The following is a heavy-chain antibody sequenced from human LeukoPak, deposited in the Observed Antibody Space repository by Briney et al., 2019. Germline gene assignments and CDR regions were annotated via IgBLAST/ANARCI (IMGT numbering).Heavy chain of an antibody. V-gene: IGHV3-33*01. CDR3: ARDAQRGFEYSTPLQY. CDR1: GFTFNHCG. J-gene: IGHJ4*02. Sequence: QAGGSLRLSCTAAGFTFNHCGMHWVRQAPGKGLEWVAVIWSDGSNKYYTDSVKGRFTISRDDSERTVYLQMNSLRPADTGVYFCARDAQRGFEYSTPLQYWGQGTPVTVST. CDR2: IWSDGSNK. D-gene: IGHD4-11*01.